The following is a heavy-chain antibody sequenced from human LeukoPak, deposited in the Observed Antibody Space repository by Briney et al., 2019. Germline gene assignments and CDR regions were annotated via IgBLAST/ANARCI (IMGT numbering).Heavy chain of an antibody. V-gene: IGHV3-30*02. CDR1: GFTFSSYG. J-gene: IGHJ6*02. CDR3: AKKKTTGYYSYYAMDV. D-gene: IGHD1-14*01. Sequence: PGGSLRLSCAASGFTFSSYGMHWVRQAPGKGLEWVAVIWYDGSNKYYADSVKGRFTISRDNSKSTLYLQMSSLRAEDTALYYCAKKKTTGYYSYYAMDVWGQGTTVTVSS. CDR2: IWYDGSNK.